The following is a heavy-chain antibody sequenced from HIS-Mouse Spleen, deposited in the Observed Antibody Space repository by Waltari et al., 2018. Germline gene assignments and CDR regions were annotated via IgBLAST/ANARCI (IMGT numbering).Heavy chain of an antibody. Sequence: QLQLQESGPGLVKPSETLSLTCTVSGGSISSSSYYWGWIRQPPGKGLEWIGSIYYSGSTYCHPSLKGGVTISVDTSKNQFSLKLGSVTAADTAVYYCAREIPYSSSWYDWYFELWGRGTLVTVSS. CDR1: GGSISSSSYY. D-gene: IGHD6-13*01. CDR2: IYYSGST. CDR3: AREIPYSSSWYDWYFEL. V-gene: IGHV4-39*07. J-gene: IGHJ2*01.